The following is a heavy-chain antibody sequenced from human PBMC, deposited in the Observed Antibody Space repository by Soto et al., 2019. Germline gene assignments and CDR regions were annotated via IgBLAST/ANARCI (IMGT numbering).Heavy chain of an antibody. Sequence: PSETLSLTCTVSGGSISSGGYYWSWIRQHPGKGLEWIGYIYYSGSTYYNPSLKSRVTISVDTSKNQFSLKLSSVTAADTAVYYCARAEGVVPAAMRKTFFDYWGQGTLVTVSS. CDR2: IYYSGST. V-gene: IGHV4-31*03. CDR1: GGSISSGGYY. D-gene: IGHD2-2*01. CDR3: ARAEGVVPAAMRKTFFDY. J-gene: IGHJ4*02.